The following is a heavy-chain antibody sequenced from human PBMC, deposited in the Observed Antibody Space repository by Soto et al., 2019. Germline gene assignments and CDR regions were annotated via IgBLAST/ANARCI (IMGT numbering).Heavy chain of an antibody. CDR1: EFTFSNYA. J-gene: IGHJ5*02. V-gene: IGHV3-23*01. CDR2: ISASGAAT. CDR3: ARCAVLSTTSGGWCNWFDP. D-gene: IGHD2-21*01. Sequence: EVQLLESGGGLVQPGGSLRLSCTASEFTFSNYAMSWVRQAPGKGLEWVSAISASGAATYYEDFVKGRFTISRDNSKNTLYVRMNSLRAEDTGVYYCARCAVLSTTSGGWCNWFDPWGQATLVTVSS.